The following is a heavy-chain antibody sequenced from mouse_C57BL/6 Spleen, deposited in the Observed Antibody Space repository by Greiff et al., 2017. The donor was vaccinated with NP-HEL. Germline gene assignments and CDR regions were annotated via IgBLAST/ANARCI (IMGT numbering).Heavy chain of an antibody. V-gene: IGHV1-64*01. J-gene: IGHJ2*01. CDR3: ARYGTTVVVFDY. D-gene: IGHD1-1*01. Sequence: VQLQQSGAELVKPGASVQLSCKASGYTFTSYWMHWVKQRPGQGLEWIGMIHPNSGSTNYNEKFKSKATLTVDKSSSTAYMQLSSLTSEDSAVYYCARYGTTVVVFDYWGQGTTLTVSS. CDR1: GYTFTSYW. CDR2: IHPNSGST.